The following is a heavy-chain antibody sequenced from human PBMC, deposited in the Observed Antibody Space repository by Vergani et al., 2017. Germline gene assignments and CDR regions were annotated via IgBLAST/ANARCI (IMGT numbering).Heavy chain of an antibody. CDR3: ARDSEGLRVGRHYDAYMDV. CDR2: IYYSGST. Sequence: QVQLQESGPGLVKPSETLSLTCTVSGGSISSYYWSLIRQPPGKGLEWIGYIYYSGSTNYNPSLKRRVTISVETSKNQFSLKLSSLTGADTAVYYCARDSEGLRVGRHYDAYMDVWGKGTTVTVSS. D-gene: IGHD1-26*01. V-gene: IGHV4-59*01. CDR1: GGSISSYY. J-gene: IGHJ6*03.